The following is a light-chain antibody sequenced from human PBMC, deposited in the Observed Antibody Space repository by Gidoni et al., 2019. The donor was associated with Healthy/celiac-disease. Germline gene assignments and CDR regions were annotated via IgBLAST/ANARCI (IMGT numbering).Light chain of an antibody. CDR2: GAS. Sequence: EIVLPQSPGTLSLSPGERATLSCRASQSVSSSYLAWYQQKPGQAPRLLIYGASSRATGIPERFSGSGSGTDFTLTISRLEPEDFAVYYCQQYGSSPLTFGGGTKVEIK. CDR1: QSVSSSY. J-gene: IGKJ4*01. V-gene: IGKV3-20*01. CDR3: QQYGSSPLT.